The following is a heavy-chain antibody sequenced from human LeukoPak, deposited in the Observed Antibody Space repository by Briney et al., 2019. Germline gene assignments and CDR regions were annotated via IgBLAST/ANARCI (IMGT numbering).Heavy chain of an antibody. V-gene: IGHV3-43*02. D-gene: IGHD5-18*01. CDR3: AKDLRRRYSYGPDYDYFYGMDV. CDR2: ITGNGGTT. CDR1: GFTFDDYA. J-gene: IGHJ6*02. Sequence: GSLRLSCAASGFTFDDYAIHWVRQAPGKGLEWVSLITGNGGTTYYADSVKGRFTVSRDNSENSLYLQMNNLRTEDTAMYYCAKDLRRRYSYGPDYDYFYGMDVWGQGTTVTVSS.